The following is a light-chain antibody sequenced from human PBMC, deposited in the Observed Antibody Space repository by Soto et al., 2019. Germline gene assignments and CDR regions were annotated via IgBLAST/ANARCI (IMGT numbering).Light chain of an antibody. CDR1: QAFSGR. Sequence: DIQMTQSPSTLFASVGDRATILSGASQAFSGRLAWYQQKPGKAPKLLIYKASSLESGVPSRFSGSGSGTEFTLTISSLQPDDFATYYCQQYNSYPWTFGQGTKVEIK. CDR2: KAS. CDR3: QQYNSYPWT. J-gene: IGKJ1*01. V-gene: IGKV1-5*03.